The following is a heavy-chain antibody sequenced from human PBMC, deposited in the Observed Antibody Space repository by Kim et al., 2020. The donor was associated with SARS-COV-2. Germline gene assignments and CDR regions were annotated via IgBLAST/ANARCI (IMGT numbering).Heavy chain of an antibody. CDR1: GYSISSGYY. CDR3: ARVGITMIVVVVDY. J-gene: IGHJ4*02. V-gene: IGHV4-38-2*02. Sequence: SETLSLTCTVSGYSISSGYYWGWIRQPPGKGLEWIGSIYHSGSTYYNPSLKSRVTISVDTSKNQFSLKLSSVTAADTAVYYCARVGITMIVVVVDYWGQG. CDR2: IYHSGST. D-gene: IGHD3-22*01.